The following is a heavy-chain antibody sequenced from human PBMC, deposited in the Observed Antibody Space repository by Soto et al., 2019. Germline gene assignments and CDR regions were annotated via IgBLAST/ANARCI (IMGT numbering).Heavy chain of an antibody. CDR1: GGSFSGYY. CDR2: INHSGST. CDR3: ARQEFDYYDSSGYYYGGGNYYYYYGMDV. D-gene: IGHD3-22*01. Sequence: SETLSLTCAVYGGSFSGYYWSWIRQPPGKGLEWIGEINHSGSTNYNPSLKSRVTISVDTSKNQFSLKLSSVTAADTAVYYCARQEFDYYDSSGYYYGGGNYYYYYGMDVWGQGTTVTVSS. J-gene: IGHJ6*02. V-gene: IGHV4-34*01.